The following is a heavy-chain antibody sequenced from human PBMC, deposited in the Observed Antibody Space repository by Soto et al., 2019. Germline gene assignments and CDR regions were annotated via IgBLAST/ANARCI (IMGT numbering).Heavy chain of an antibody. CDR3: ATIRYFPGSDYFDY. CDR2: IKQDGSEK. Sequence: GGSLRLSCAASGFTFSSYWMSWVRQAPGKGLEWVANIKQDGSEKYYVDSVKGRFTISRDNAKNSLYLQMNSLRAEDTAVYYCATIRYFPGSDYFDYWGQGTLVTVSS. CDR1: GFTFSSYW. V-gene: IGHV3-7*01. J-gene: IGHJ4*02. D-gene: IGHD3-9*01.